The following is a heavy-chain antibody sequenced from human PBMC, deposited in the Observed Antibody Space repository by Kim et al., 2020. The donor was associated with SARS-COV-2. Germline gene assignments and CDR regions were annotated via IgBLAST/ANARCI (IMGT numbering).Heavy chain of an antibody. CDR2: ISGSGGST. Sequence: GGSLRLSCAASGFTFSSYAMSWVRQAPVKGLEWVSAISGSGGSTYYADSVKGRFTISRDNSKNTLYLQMNSLRAEDTAVYYCAKDSSKGLVVPAASLDYWGQGTLVTASS. D-gene: IGHD2-2*01. J-gene: IGHJ4*02. V-gene: IGHV3-23*01. CDR3: AKDSSKGLVVPAASLDY. CDR1: GFTFSSYA.